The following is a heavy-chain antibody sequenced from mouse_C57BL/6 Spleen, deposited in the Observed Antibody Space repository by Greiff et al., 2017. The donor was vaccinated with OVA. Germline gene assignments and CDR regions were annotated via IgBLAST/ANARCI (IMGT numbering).Heavy chain of an antibody. V-gene: IGHV1-64*01. CDR2: IHPNSGST. Sequence: QVQLQQPGAELVKPGASVKLSCKASGYTFTSYWMHWVKQRPGQGLEWIGMIHPNSGSTNYNEKFKSKATLTVDKSSSTAYMQLSSLTSEDSAVYYCARGNLLQFYAMDYWGQGTSVTVSS. CDR3: ARGNLLQFYAMDY. D-gene: IGHD2-10*01. J-gene: IGHJ4*01. CDR1: GYTFTSYW.